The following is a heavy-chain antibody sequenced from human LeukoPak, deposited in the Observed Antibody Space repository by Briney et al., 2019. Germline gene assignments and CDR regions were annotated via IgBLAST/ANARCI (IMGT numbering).Heavy chain of an antibody. J-gene: IGHJ4*02. V-gene: IGHV4-38-2*02. CDR3: ARGLGTVSYDFWSGYPNSFDY. D-gene: IGHD3-3*01. Sequence: SETLSLTCTVSGYSISSGYYWGWIRQPPGKGLEWIGSIYHSGSTYYNPSLKSRVTISVDTSKNQFSLKLSSVTAADTAVYYCARGLGTVSYDFWSGYPNSFDYWGQGTLVTVSS. CDR2: IYHSGST. CDR1: GYSISSGYY.